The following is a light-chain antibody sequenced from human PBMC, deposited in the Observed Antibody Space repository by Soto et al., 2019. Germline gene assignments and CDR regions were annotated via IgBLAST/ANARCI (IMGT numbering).Light chain of an antibody. Sequence: QAVVTQEPSFSVSPGGTVTLTCGLSSGSVSTTYYPSWYQQTPGQAPRPLIYSTKIRSSGVPDRFSGSILGNKAALTITGAQADYESDYYCVLYMGSGISVFGGGTKVTVL. J-gene: IGLJ3*02. CDR1: SGSVSTTYY. CDR3: VLYMGSGISV. CDR2: STK. V-gene: IGLV8-61*01.